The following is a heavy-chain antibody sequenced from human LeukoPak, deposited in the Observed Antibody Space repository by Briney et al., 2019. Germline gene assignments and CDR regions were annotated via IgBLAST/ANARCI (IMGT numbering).Heavy chain of an antibody. CDR1: GYSFTSYW. CDR3: ARLSYDSSDFHYTDV. CDR2: IYPGDSDT. Sequence: GESLKISCKGSGYSFTSYWIGWVRQMPGKGLEWMGIIYPGDSDTRYSPSFQGQVTISADKSISTAFLQWSSLKASDTAMYYCARLSYDSSDFHYTDVWGKGTTVTISS. J-gene: IGHJ6*03. D-gene: IGHD3-22*01. V-gene: IGHV5-51*01.